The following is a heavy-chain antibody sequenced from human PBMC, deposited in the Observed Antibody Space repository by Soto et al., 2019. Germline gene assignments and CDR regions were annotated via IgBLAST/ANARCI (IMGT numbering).Heavy chain of an antibody. CDR3: ARDRPMAAAGIGYYYYGLDV. V-gene: IGHV4-30-4*01. Sequence: SESLSLSCTVSGGSMRSGDYYGSWIRQPPGKGLEWIGYIYYSGSTYYNPSLKSRVTISVDTSKNQFSLKLSSVTAADTAVYYCARDRPMAAAGIGYYYYGLDVWGQGTTVTVSS. CDR2: IYYSGST. CDR1: GGSMRSGDYY. D-gene: IGHD6-13*01. J-gene: IGHJ6*02.